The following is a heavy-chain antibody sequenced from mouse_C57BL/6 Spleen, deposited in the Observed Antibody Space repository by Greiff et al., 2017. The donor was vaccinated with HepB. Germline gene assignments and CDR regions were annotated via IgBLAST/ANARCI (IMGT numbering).Heavy chain of an antibody. CDR2: ISSGSSTI. V-gene: IGHV5-17*01. D-gene: IGHD1-1*01. CDR3: ARSYYGSSEFAY. J-gene: IGHJ3*01. Sequence: EVKLMESGGGLVKPGGSLKLSCAASGFTFSDYGMHWVRQAPEKGLEWVAYISSGSSTIYYADTVKGRFTISRDNAKNTLFLQMTSLRSEDTAMYYCARSYYGSSEFAYWGQGTLVTVSA. CDR1: GFTFSDYG.